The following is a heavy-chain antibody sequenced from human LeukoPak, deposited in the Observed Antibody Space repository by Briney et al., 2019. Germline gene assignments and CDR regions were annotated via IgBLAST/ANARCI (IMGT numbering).Heavy chain of an antibody. Sequence: GGSLRLSCAASGFTFSSYWMSWVRQAPGKGLEWVSAISGSGGSTYYADSVKGRFTISRDNSKNTLYLQMNSLRAEDTAVYYCAKAITYYDFWSGYHDFDYWGQGTLVTVSS. D-gene: IGHD3-3*01. V-gene: IGHV3-23*01. CDR3: AKAITYYDFWSGYHDFDY. CDR2: ISGSGGST. J-gene: IGHJ4*02. CDR1: GFTFSSYW.